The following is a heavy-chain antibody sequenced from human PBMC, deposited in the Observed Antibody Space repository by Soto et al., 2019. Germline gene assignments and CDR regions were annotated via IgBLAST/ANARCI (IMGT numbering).Heavy chain of an antibody. V-gene: IGHV1-8*01. CDR3: ARPYDYIWGSPWAQDNWFDP. D-gene: IGHD3-16*01. Sequence: ASVKVSCKASGYTFTSYDINWVRQATGQGLEWMGWMNPNSGNTGYAQKFQGRVTMTRNTSISTAYMELSSLRSEDTAVYYCARPYDYIWGSPWAQDNWFDPWGQGTLVTAPQ. CDR2: MNPNSGNT. J-gene: IGHJ5*02. CDR1: GYTFTSYD.